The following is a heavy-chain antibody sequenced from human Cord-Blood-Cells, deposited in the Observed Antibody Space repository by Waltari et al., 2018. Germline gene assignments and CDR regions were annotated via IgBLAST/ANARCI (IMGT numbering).Heavy chain of an antibody. CDR2: IYSGGST. V-gene: IGHV3-53*01. CDR3: ARGRYSSGFDY. CDR1: GFSVCSNY. D-gene: IGHD6-19*01. Sequence: EAQLVESAARLIQPGGYLRLFCAASGFSVCSNYMSWVRQAPGKGLEWVSVIYSGGSTYYADSVKGRFTISRDNSKNTLYLQMNSLRAEDTAVYYCARGRYSSGFDYWGQGTLVTVSS. J-gene: IGHJ4*02.